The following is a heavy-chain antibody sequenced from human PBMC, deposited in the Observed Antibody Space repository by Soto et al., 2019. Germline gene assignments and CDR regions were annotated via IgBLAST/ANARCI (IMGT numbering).Heavy chain of an antibody. CDR2: ISASNGST. CDR1: GYTFTSYY. J-gene: IGHJ4*02. V-gene: IGHV1-46*01. D-gene: IGHD6-6*01. CDR3: ARQLVSGYYFDY. Sequence: ASVKVSCKASGYTFTSYYMHWVRQAPGQGLEWMGIISASNGSTSYAQKFQGRVTMTTDTSTSTAYMELRSLRSDDTAVYYCARQLVSGYYFDYWGQGTLVTV.